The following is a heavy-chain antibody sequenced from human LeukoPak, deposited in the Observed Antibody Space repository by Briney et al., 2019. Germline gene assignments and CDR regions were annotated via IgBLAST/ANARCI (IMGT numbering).Heavy chain of an antibody. D-gene: IGHD5-18*01. CDR3: ARATAMVKDLDY. CDR2: IYYSGST. Sequence: SETLSLTCTVSGGSISSYYWSWIRQPPGKGLEWIGYIYYSGSTNYNPSLKSRVTMSVGTSKNQFSLKLSSVTAADTAVYYCARATAMVKDLDYWGQGTLVTVSS. V-gene: IGHV4-59*01. J-gene: IGHJ4*02. CDR1: GGSISSYY.